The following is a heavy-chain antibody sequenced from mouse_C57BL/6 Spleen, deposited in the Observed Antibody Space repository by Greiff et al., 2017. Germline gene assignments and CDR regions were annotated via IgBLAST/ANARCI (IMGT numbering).Heavy chain of an antibody. J-gene: IGHJ2*01. CDR2: IYPSDSET. CDR3: ARGRDDYDDIDY. D-gene: IGHD2-4*01. Sequence: QVQLQQPGAELVRPGSSVKLSCKASGYTFTSYWMDWVKQRPGQGLEWIGNIYPSDSETHYNQKLKDKATLTVDKSSSTAYMQLSNLASEDSAVYYCARGRDDYDDIDYWGQGTTLTVSS. V-gene: IGHV1-61*01. CDR1: GYTFTSYW.